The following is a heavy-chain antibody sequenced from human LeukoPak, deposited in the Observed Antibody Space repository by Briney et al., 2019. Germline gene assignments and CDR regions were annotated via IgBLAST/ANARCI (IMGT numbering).Heavy chain of an antibody. D-gene: IGHD6-19*01. CDR2: INHSGST. V-gene: IGHV4-34*01. J-gene: IGHJ6*04. CDR1: GGSFSGYY. CDR3: AREQKQWLTLYYYYYYGMDV. Sequence: SETLSLTCAVYGGSFSGYYWSWIRQPPGKGLEWIGEINHSGSTNYNPSLKSRVTISVDTSKNQFSLKLSSVTAADTAVYYCAREQKQWLTLYYYYYYGMDVWGKGTTVTVSS.